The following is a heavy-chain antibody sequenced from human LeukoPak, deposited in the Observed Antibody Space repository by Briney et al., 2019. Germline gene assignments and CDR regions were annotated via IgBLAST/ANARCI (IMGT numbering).Heavy chain of an antibody. D-gene: IGHD2-2*01. V-gene: IGHV3-48*01. CDR3: AKAYGYCSSTSCYTEGHWFDP. CDR2: ISSSSSTI. Sequence: GGSLRLSCAASGSTFSSYSMNWVRQAPGKGLEWVSYISSSSSTIYYADSVKGRFTISRDNSKNTLYLQMNSLRAEDTAVYYCAKAYGYCSSTSCYTEGHWFDPWGQGTLVTVSS. CDR1: GSTFSSYS. J-gene: IGHJ5*02.